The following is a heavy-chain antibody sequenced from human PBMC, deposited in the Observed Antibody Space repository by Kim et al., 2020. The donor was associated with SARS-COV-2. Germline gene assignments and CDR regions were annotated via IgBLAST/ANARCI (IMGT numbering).Heavy chain of an antibody. CDR3: ARVRGTNDFWSGYIPYNWFDP. V-gene: IGHV4-34*01. J-gene: IGHJ5*02. D-gene: IGHD3-3*01. CDR2: INHSGST. Sequence: SETLSLTCAVYGGSFSGYYWSWIRQPPGKGLEWIGEINHSGSTNYNPSLKSRVTISVDTSKNQFSLKLSSVTAADTAVYYCARVRGTNDFWSGYIPYNWFDPWGQGTLVTVSS. CDR1: GGSFSGYY.